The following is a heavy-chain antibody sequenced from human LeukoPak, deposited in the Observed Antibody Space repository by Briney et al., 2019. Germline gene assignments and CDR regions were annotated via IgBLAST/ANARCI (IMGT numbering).Heavy chain of an antibody. Sequence: SGTLSLTCGVSGGSITTTNWWTWVRPPPGKGLEWIGEVHLDGRTNYNPSLESRLTISVDLSENHISLRLTSVTAADTAVYYCAREGGFYRPLDYSGQGTLVTVSS. J-gene: IGHJ4*02. CDR2: VHLDGRT. V-gene: IGHV4-4*02. CDR1: GGSITTTNW. CDR3: AREGGFYRPLDY. D-gene: IGHD3-3*01.